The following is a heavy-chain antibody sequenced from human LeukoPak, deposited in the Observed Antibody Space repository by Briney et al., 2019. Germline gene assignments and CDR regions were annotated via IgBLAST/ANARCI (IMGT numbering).Heavy chain of an antibody. CDR3: AREVTASSVDAFDI. J-gene: IGHJ3*02. CDR1: GFTFSNFE. Sequence: GGSLRLSCAASGFTFSNFEMNWVRQAPGKGLEWVSYITSSGSNIYYADSVKGRFTISRDNTKNSLYLQMNSLRAEDTAVYYCAREVTASSVDAFDIWGQGTMVTVSS. V-gene: IGHV3-48*03. CDR2: ITSSGSNI. D-gene: IGHD4-23*01.